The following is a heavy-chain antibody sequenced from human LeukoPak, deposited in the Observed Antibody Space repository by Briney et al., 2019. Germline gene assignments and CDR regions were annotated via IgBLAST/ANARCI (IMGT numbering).Heavy chain of an antibody. CDR2: IKQDGSEK. J-gene: IGHJ4*02. CDR1: GFTFSSYW. D-gene: IGHD3-9*01. Sequence: GGSLRLSCAASGFTFSSYWMGWVRQAPGKGLEWVANIKQDGSEKYYVDSVKGRFTISRDNAKNSLYLQMNSLRAEDTAVYYCARGDELRYFDWLSNFDYWGQGTLVTVSS. CDR3: ARGDELRYFDWLSNFDY. V-gene: IGHV3-7*01.